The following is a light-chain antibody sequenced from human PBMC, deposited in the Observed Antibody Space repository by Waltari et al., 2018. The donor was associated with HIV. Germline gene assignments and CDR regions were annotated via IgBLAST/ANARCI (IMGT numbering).Light chain of an antibody. V-gene: IGLV2-8*01. Sequence: QSALTQPPSASGSPGQSVTISCTGTSRDVGGYNYVSGYQQHPGKAPKLLLAEVSKRPSGVPDRFSGSKSGNTASLTVSGLQAGDEADYYYSSYAGSINVLFGGGTKLAVL. J-gene: IGLJ2*01. CDR3: SSYAGSINVL. CDR2: EVS. CDR1: SRDVGGYNY.